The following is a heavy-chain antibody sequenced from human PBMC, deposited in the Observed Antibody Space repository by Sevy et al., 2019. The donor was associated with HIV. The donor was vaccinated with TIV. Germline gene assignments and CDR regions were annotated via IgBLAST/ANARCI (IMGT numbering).Heavy chain of an antibody. CDR3: ASFPGQQRRFDY. J-gene: IGHJ4*02. CDR1: GFTFSSYS. CDR2: ISSSSSTI. Sequence: GGSLRLSCAASGFTFSSYSMNWVRQAPGKGLEWVSYISSSSSTIYYADSLKGRFTISRDNAKNSLYLQMNSLRDEDTAVYYCASFPGQQRRFDYWGQGTLVTVSS. D-gene: IGHD6-13*01. V-gene: IGHV3-48*02.